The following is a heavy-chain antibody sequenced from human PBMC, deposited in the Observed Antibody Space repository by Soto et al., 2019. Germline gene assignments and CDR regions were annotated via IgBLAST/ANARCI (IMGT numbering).Heavy chain of an antibody. J-gene: IGHJ4*02. CDR3: ARGHEWFSLWHLDH. CDR2: LLFDGTND. Sequence: QVQLVESGGGVVQPGGSLRLSCAASGFTFSSHAMHWVRQAPGRGLEWLAGLLFDGTNDFYADTVKGRAAVSRDNSKNTLYLQLEKLRPEDTAVSYCARGHEWFSLWHLDHWGLGTLVTVSS. D-gene: IGHD3-3*01. CDR1: GFTFSSHA. V-gene: IGHV3-30*09.